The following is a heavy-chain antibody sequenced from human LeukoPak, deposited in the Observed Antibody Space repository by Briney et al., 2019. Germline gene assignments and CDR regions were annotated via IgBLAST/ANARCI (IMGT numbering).Heavy chain of an antibody. J-gene: IGHJ4*02. V-gene: IGHV3-15*01. CDR2: IKSKTDGGTT. CDR1: GFTFSNAW. D-gene: IGHD3-22*01. CDR3: TTGDDSSGYYTDFDY. Sequence: PGGSLRLSCAASGFTFSNAWMSWVRQAPGKGLEWVGRIKSKTDGGTTDYASPVKGRFTISRDDSKNTLYLQMNSLKTEDTAVYYCTTGDDSSGYYTDFDYWGQGTLVTVSS.